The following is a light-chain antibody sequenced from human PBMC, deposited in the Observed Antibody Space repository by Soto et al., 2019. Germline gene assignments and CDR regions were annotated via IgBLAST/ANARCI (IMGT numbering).Light chain of an antibody. CDR3: QKYNSAPRT. CDR2: EAS. V-gene: IGKV1-27*01. Sequence: GDRVTITCRASQGISISLAWYQQKPGKVPKLLIYEASTLQSGVPSRFSGSGSGTDFTLTISSLQPEDVATYYCQKYNSAPRTFGQGTKVEIK. CDR1: QGISIS. J-gene: IGKJ1*01.